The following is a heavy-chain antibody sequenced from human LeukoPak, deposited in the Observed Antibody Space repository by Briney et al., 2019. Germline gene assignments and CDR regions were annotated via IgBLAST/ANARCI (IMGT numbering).Heavy chain of an antibody. J-gene: IGHJ4*02. CDR1: AFTFNNYA. Sequence: GSLRLSCAASAFTFNNYAMSWVRQAPGKGLEWVSAISGSGDSTYYADSVKGRFTISRDNSKNTLYLQMNSLRAEDTAVYSCAKSRIAAAGCFDYWGQGTLVTVSS. CDR2: ISGSGDST. V-gene: IGHV3-23*01. CDR3: AKSRIAAAGCFDY. D-gene: IGHD6-13*01.